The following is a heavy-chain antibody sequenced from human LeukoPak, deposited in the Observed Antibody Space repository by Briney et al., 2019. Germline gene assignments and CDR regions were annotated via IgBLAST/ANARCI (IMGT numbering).Heavy chain of an antibody. Sequence: ASVKVSCKASGYTFTGHYMHWVRQAPGQGLEWMGWIRPNTGATNYEHKFQGRVTMTRDTSISTAYMELTGLTSDDTAVYYCARDSIPTGYYYSMDVWGKG. D-gene: IGHD1-1*01. CDR2: IRPNTGAT. V-gene: IGHV1-2*07. J-gene: IGHJ6*03. CDR1: GYTFTGHY. CDR3: ARDSIPTGYYYSMDV.